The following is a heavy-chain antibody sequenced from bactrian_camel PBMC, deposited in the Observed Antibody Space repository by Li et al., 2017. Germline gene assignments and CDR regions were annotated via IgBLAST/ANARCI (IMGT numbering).Heavy chain of an antibody. CDR3: AAGWSFGVGTLPRRHVNY. V-gene: IGHV3S54*01. Sequence: HVQLVESGGGSVQTGGSLRLSCTASGLTTTHNAVAWFRQIPGKEREGVAAIMILGSTTYYADSVKGRGTISQDNAKNMVYLQVDSLKAEDTAMYYCAAGWSFGVGTLPRRHVNYWGQGTQVTVS. D-gene: IGHD3*01. J-gene: IGHJ4*01. CDR1: GLTTTHNA. CDR2: IMILGSTT.